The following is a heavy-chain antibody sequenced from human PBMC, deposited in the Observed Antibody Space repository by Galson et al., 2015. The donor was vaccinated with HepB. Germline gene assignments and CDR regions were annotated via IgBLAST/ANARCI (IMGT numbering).Heavy chain of an antibody. CDR1: GDSVSSNTAV. V-gene: IGHV6-1*01. D-gene: IGHD1-26*01. Sequence: CAISGDSVSSNTAVWNWIRQSPSRGLEWLGRTYYRSRWNNHYATSVKSRMTINPDTSKNQFSLQLNSVTPEYTAVYFCARGADWFDPWGQGALVIVSS. J-gene: IGHJ5*02. CDR3: ARGADWFDP. CDR2: TYYRSRWNN.